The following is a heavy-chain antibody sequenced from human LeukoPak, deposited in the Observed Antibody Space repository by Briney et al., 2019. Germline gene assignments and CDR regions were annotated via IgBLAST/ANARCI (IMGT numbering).Heavy chain of an antibody. CDR3: ARCGLLWFGEPTYFDY. V-gene: IGHV2-70*11. CDR2: IDWDDDK. CDR1: GFSLSTSGMC. Sequence: RESGPALVKPTQTLTLTCTFSGFSLSTSGMCVSWIRQPPGKALEWLARIDWDDDKYYSTSLKTRLTISKDPSKNQVVLTMTNMDPVDTATYYCARCGLLWFGEPTYFDYWGQGTLVTVSS. D-gene: IGHD3-10*01. J-gene: IGHJ4*02.